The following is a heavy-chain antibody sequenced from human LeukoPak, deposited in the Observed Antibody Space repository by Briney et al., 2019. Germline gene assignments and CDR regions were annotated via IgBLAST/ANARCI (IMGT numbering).Heavy chain of an antibody. D-gene: IGHD1-26*01. CDR1: GFTFSSYS. V-gene: IGHV3-21*01. CDR3: ARGSRGVGAGYFDY. CDR2: ISSSSSYI. J-gene: IGHJ4*02. Sequence: GGSLRLSCAASGFTFSSYSMNWVRQAPGKGLEWVSSISSSSSYIYYADSVKGRFTISRDNAKNSLYLQMNSLRAEDTAVYYCARGSRGVGAGYFDYWGQGTLVTVSS.